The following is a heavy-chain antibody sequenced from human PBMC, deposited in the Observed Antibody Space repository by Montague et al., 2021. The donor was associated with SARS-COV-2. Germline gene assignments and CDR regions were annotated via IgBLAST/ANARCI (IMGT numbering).Heavy chain of an antibody. CDR1: GASISSGKYY. Sequence: SETLSLTCTVSGASISSGKYYWGWIRQPPGKGLEWIGRKYYSGSTYYNPSLKSRVTISVDTSKNQLSLKLSSVTAADTAVYYCVTLSSIVTIFSVLQCYYFDVWGQGTPVTVSS. D-gene: IGHD3-3*01. V-gene: IGHV4-39*01. CDR3: VTLSSIVTIFSVLQCYYFDV. J-gene: IGHJ4*02. CDR2: KYYSGST.